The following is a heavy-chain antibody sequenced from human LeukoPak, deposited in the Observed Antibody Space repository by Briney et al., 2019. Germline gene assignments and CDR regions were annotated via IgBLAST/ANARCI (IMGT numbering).Heavy chain of an antibody. D-gene: IGHD1-26*01. Sequence: SETLSLTCTVSGGSISSSSYYWGWIRQPPGKGLEWIGSIYYSGSTYYNPSLKSRVTISVDTSKNQFSLKLSSVTAADTAVYYCARRRDSGSSRFDYWGQGTLVTVSS. CDR3: ARRRDSGSSRFDY. J-gene: IGHJ4*02. V-gene: IGHV4-39*01. CDR2: IYYSGST. CDR1: GGSISSSSYY.